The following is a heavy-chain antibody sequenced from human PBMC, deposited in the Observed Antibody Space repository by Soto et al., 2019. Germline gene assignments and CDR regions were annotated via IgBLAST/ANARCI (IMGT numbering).Heavy chain of an antibody. V-gene: IGHV3-23*01. CDR1: GFTFSSYA. Sequence: GGSLGLSCAASGFTFSSYAMSWVRQAPGKGLEWVSAISGSGGSTYYADSVKGRFTISRDNSKNTLYLQMNSLRAEDTAVYYCAGETAGENAFHIWGQATMVTVSS. D-gene: IGHD3-16*01. J-gene: IGHJ3*02. CDR2: ISGSGGST. CDR3: AGETAGENAFHI.